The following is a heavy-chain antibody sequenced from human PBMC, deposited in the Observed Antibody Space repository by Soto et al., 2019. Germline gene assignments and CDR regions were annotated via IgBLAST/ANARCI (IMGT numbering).Heavy chain of an antibody. V-gene: IGHV4-30-4*01. D-gene: IGHD3-3*01. CDR2: IYYSGST. CDR1: GGSISSGDYY. J-gene: IGHJ3*02. CDR3: AFSPYDFWSGYSPQSAFDI. Sequence: PSETLSLTCTVSGGSISSGDYYWSWIRQPPGKGLEWIGYIYYSGSTYYNTSLKSRVTISVDTSKNQFSLKLSSVTAADTAVYYCAFSPYDFWSGYSPQSAFDIWGQGTMVTVSS.